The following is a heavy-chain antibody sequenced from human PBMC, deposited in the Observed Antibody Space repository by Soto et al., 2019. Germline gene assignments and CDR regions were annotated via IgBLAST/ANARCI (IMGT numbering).Heavy chain of an antibody. Sequence: SETLSLTCAVYGGSFSGYYWSWIRQPPGKGLEWIGEINHSGITNYNPSLKSRVTISVDTSKNQFSLKLSSVTAADTAVYYCARGKYCSSTSCYYYYYYYMDVWGKGTTVTV. D-gene: IGHD2-2*01. CDR2: INHSGIT. V-gene: IGHV4-34*01. CDR1: GGSFSGYY. J-gene: IGHJ6*03. CDR3: ARGKYCSSTSCYYYYYYYMDV.